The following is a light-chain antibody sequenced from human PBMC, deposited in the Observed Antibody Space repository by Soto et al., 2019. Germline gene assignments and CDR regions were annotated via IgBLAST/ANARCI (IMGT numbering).Light chain of an antibody. Sequence: EIGLTQSPGTLSLSPGERATLSCRASQSISSSYLAWYQQKPGQAPRLLIYGASISATDIPDRSSGSGSGPDFTINISRLEPEDFAVYYCQQYGSSPPITFGPGTKVDSK. CDR3: QQYGSSPPIT. V-gene: IGKV3-20*01. J-gene: IGKJ3*01. CDR2: GAS. CDR1: QSISSSY.